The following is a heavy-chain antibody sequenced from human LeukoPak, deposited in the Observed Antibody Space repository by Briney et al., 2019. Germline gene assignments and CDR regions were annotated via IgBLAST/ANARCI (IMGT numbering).Heavy chain of an antibody. CDR2: ISWNSGSI. D-gene: IGHD3-22*01. CDR3: AKDKGKSMIVVVIDY. V-gene: IGHV3-9*01. J-gene: IGHJ4*02. CDR1: GFTFDDYA. Sequence: PGGSLRLSCAASGFTFDDYAMHWVRQAPGKGLEWVSGISWNSGSIGYADSVKGRFTISRGNAKNSLYLQMNSLRAEDTALYYCAKDKGKSMIVVVIDYWGQGTLVTVSS.